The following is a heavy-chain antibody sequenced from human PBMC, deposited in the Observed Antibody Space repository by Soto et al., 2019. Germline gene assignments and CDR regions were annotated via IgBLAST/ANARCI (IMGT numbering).Heavy chain of an antibody. V-gene: IGHV3-30*18. D-gene: IGHD5-18*01. CDR2: ISYDGSKK. CDR3: AKGRDTAYYYGMDV. CDR1: GFTFNNYG. Sequence: PGGSLRLSCAASGFTFNNYGMHWVRQAPGKGLEWVAVISYDGSKKYNADSVKGRFTTSRDNSKNTLYLQMNSLRPEDTAVYYCAKGRDTAYYYGMDVWGQGTTVTVSS. J-gene: IGHJ6*02.